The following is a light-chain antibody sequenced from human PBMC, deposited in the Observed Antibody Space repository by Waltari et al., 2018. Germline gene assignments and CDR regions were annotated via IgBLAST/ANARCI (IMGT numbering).Light chain of an antibody. CDR3: QQYGSSPLT. CDR1: QSVSSSY. CDR2: GAS. V-gene: IGKV3-20*01. Sequence: EIVLTQSPGTLSLSPGERATLSCRASQSVSSSYLAWYQQTPGQAPRLLIYGASSRATGIPDRFSGSASGTDFTLTISRLEPEDFAVYYCQQYGSSPLTFGQGTRLEIK. J-gene: IGKJ5*01.